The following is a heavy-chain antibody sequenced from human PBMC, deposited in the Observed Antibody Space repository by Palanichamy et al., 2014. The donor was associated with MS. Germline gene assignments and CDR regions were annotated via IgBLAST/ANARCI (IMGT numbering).Heavy chain of an antibody. V-gene: IGHV3-53*02. Sequence: EVQLVETGGGLIQPGGSLRLSCAASGFTVSSNYMSWVRQAPGKGLEWVSLIYSDGSTYYADSVKGRFTISRDNSKNTLYLQMNSLRVEDTGAFYCARVGDVTAMVTTWDYAMDVWGQGTTVTVSS. CDR3: ARVGDVTAMVTTWDYAMDV. J-gene: IGHJ6*02. D-gene: IGHD5-18*01. CDR2: IYSDGST. CDR1: GFTVSSNY.